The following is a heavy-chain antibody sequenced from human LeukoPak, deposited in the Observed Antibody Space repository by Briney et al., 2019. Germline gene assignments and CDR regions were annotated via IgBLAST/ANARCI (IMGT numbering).Heavy chain of an antibody. CDR3: ANGAAAGTPTIGDY. CDR2: TSGSGENS. Sequence: GGSLRLSCAASGFTFSNYGMSWVRQAPGKGLEWVSVTSGSGENSYYADSVKGRFTISRDNFKNTLYLQMNSLRAEDTAVYYCANGAAAGTPTIGDYWGQGTLVTVSS. V-gene: IGHV3-23*01. CDR1: GFTFSNYG. D-gene: IGHD6-13*01. J-gene: IGHJ4*02.